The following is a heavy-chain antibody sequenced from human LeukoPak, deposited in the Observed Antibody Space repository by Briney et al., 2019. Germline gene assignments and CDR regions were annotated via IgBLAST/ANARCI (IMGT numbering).Heavy chain of an antibody. CDR1: GFTFGDYA. V-gene: IGHV3-49*04. J-gene: IGHJ4*02. Sequence: HSGGSLRLSCTASGFTFGDYAMSWVRQAPGKGLEWVGFIRSKAYGGTTEYAASVKGRFTISRDDSKSIAYLQMNSLKTEDTAVYYYTRSGQLGRGGGDFDYWGQGNLVTVSS. CDR2: IRSKAYGGTT. D-gene: IGHD6-6*01. CDR3: TRSGQLGRGGGDFDY.